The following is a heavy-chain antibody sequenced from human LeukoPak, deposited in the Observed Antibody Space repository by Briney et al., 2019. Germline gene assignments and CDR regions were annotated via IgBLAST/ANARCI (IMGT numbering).Heavy chain of an antibody. CDR1: GFTFSSYS. V-gene: IGHV3-23*01. J-gene: IGHJ4*02. Sequence: RTGGSLRLSCAASGFTFSSYSMNWVRQAPGKGLEWVSSISVSGDRTYYADSVKGRFTISRDNSKNTLFLQMNSLRAEDTAVYYCAKGYYGSGSYGWFDYWGQGTLVTVSS. D-gene: IGHD3-10*01. CDR3: AKGYYGSGSYGWFDY. CDR2: ISVSGDRT.